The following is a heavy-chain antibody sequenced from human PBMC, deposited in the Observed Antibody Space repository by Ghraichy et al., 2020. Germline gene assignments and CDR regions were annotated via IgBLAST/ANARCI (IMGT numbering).Heavy chain of an antibody. CDR1: GGSVSSGSYY. CDR2: IYYSGST. J-gene: IGHJ3*02. CDR3: ARETPRGDSSGYNHPTDAFDI. V-gene: IGHV4-61*01. Sequence: SETLSLTCTVSGGSVSSGSYYWSWIRQPPGKGLEWIGYIYYSGSTNYNPSLKSRVTISVDTSKNQFSLKLSSVTAADTAVYYCARETPRGDSSGYNHPTDAFDIWGQGTMVTVSS. D-gene: IGHD3-22*01.